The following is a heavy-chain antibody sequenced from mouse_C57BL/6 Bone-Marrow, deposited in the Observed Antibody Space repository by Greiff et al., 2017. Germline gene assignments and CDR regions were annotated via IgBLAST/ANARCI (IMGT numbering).Heavy chain of an antibody. V-gene: IGHV1-82*01. CDR1: GYAFSSSW. Sequence: VKLMESGPELVKPGASVKISCTASGYAFSSSWMNWVKQRPGKGLEWIGRIYPGDGDTNYTGKFKGKATLTADKSYSTAYMQLSSLTSEDSAVYVCARGAIYFDYWGQGTTLTVSS. J-gene: IGHJ2*01. CDR2: IYPGDGDT. CDR3: ARGAIYFDY.